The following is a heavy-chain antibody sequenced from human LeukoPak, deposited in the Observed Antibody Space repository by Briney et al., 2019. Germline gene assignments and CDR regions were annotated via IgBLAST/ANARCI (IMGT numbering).Heavy chain of an antibody. CDR2: ISGSGGST. Sequence: GGSLRLSCAASGFTFSSYAMSWVRQAPGKGLEWVSVISGSGGSTYYADSVKGRFTISRDNSKNTLYLQMNSLRAEDTAVYYCAKKSAQLWLQVYYFDYWGQGTLVTVSS. V-gene: IGHV3-23*01. J-gene: IGHJ4*02. D-gene: IGHD5-18*01. CDR3: AKKSAQLWLQVYYFDY. CDR1: GFTFSSYA.